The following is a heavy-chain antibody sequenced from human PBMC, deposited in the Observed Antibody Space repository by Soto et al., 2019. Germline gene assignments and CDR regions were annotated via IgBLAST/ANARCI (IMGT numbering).Heavy chain of an antibody. V-gene: IGHV1-2*02. CDR1: GYTFIDYY. CDR3: ARPPGYISDWYYFDL. D-gene: IGHD3-9*01. J-gene: IGHJ4*02. CDR2: ISPRSGGT. Sequence: ASVKVSCKASGYTFIDYYMHWVRQAPGQGCEWMGRISPRSGGTNYAQKFQGRVTMTWDTSLNTAYMELSSLISEDTAVYYCARPPGYISDWYYFDLWGQGTLVTVSS.